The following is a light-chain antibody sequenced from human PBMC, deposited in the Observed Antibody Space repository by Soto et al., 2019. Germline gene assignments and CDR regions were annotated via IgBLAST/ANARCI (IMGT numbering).Light chain of an antibody. CDR1: QGISND. V-gene: IGKV1-27*01. CDR3: QKYNSAPPLT. Sequence: DIAMTQSPSSLSAFVGDRVTITCRASQGISNDLAWYQQKPGKAPQLLIYAASTLQSGVPSRFSGSGSGTTFTLTISSLQTEDVATYYCQKYNSAPPLTFGGGTKVELK. J-gene: IGKJ4*01. CDR2: AAS.